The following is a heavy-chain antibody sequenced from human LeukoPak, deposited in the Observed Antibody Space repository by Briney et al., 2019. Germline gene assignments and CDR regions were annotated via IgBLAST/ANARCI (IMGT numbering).Heavy chain of an antibody. CDR1: GGSISSYY. D-gene: IGHD5-18*01. V-gene: IGHV4-59*01. CDR3: ARTTEGGYPYGYSYYYYMDV. CDR2: IYYSGST. Sequence: SETLSLTFTVSGGSISSYYWSWIRQPPGKGLEWIGYIYYSGSTNYNPSLKSRVTISVDTSKNQFSLKLTSVTAADTAVYYCARTTEGGYPYGYSYYYYMDVWGKGTTVTISS. J-gene: IGHJ6*03.